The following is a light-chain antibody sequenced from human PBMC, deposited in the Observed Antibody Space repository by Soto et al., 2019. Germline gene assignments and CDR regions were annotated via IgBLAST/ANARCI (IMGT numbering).Light chain of an antibody. V-gene: IGKV3-20*01. CDR2: GAS. Sequence: EIVLTQSPGTLSLSPGERATLSCRASQSVSSSYLAWYQQKPGQAHRILIYGASSRATGIPDRFSVSASGTDFTLTISRLEPEDFAVYYCQHYGTSALFGPGTKVDIK. J-gene: IGKJ3*01. CDR3: QHYGTSAL. CDR1: QSVSSSY.